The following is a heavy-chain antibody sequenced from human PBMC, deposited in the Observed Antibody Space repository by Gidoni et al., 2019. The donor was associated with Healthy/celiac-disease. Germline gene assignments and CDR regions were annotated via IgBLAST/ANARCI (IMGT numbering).Heavy chain of an antibody. D-gene: IGHD2-2*02. CDR3: AKEMGYCISTSCYRMNAFDI. V-gene: IGHV3-9*01. Sequence: EVQLVESGGGLVQPGRSLRLSCAAVGFTFDDYAMHWVRQAPGKGLELVSGISWNSGSIGYADSVKGRFTISRDNAKNSLYLQMNSLRAEDTALYYCAKEMGYCISTSCYRMNAFDIWGQGTMVTVSS. CDR1: GFTFDDYA. J-gene: IGHJ3*02. CDR2: ISWNSGSI.